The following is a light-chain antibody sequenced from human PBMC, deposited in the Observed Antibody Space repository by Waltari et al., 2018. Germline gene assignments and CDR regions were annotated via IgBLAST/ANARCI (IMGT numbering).Light chain of an antibody. Sequence: DIQMTKSPSTLSASVGDRVTITCRASQIISTWLAWYQQKPGKATNLLNYKASGLESGVPSRFSGSGSGTEFTLTISSLQPDDFATYYCQQYNDYPLTFGGGTKVEIK. J-gene: IGKJ4*01. CDR2: KAS. V-gene: IGKV1-5*03. CDR1: QIISTW. CDR3: QQYNDYPLT.